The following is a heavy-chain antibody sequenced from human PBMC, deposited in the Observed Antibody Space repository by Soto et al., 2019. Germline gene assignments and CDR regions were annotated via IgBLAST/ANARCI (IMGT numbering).Heavy chain of an antibody. D-gene: IGHD6-19*01. Sequence: QITLKESGPTLVKPTQTLTLTCTFSGFSLSSTRVAVGWIRQPPGKALEWLALIYWDDDKRYSPFLKSRLTITTDTSKNQVVLTMTNIDPVETATYYCAHSVVAGLGDYFDYWGQGTLVTVSS. V-gene: IGHV2-5*02. CDR3: AHSVVAGLGDYFDY. J-gene: IGHJ4*02. CDR1: GFSLSSTRVA. CDR2: IYWDDDK.